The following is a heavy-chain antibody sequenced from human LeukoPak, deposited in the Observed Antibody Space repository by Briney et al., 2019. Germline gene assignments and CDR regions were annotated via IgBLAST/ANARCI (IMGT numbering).Heavy chain of an antibody. Sequence: GGSLRLSCAASGFTLSSYMMSWVRQAPGQGLEWVSTITSDGSTFYVDSVRGRFTISRDNSKNTLYLQMNSLRVEDTAVYYCAKRPFYHGGGFHFEYWGQGTLVTVSS. D-gene: IGHD4-23*01. V-gene: IGHV3-23*01. CDR2: ITSDGST. CDR1: GFTLSSYM. CDR3: AKRPFYHGGGFHFEY. J-gene: IGHJ4*02.